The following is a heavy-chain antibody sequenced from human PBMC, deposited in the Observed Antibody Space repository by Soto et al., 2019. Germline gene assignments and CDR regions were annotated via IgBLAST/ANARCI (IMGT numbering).Heavy chain of an antibody. Sequence: QVQLVQSGAEVKKPGASVKVSCKASGYTFTSYGISWVRQAPGQGPEWMGRISTYNGNTNYVQKLQGRVTMTTDTSTNTAYMELRSLRYDDTAVYYCARDPGYSTTWHQAFDIWGQGTVVTVSS. J-gene: IGHJ3*02. D-gene: IGHD6-13*01. CDR3: ARDPGYSTTWHQAFDI. CDR2: ISTYNGNT. CDR1: GYTFTSYG. V-gene: IGHV1-18*01.